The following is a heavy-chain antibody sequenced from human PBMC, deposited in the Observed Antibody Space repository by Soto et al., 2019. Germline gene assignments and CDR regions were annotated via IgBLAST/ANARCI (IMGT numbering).Heavy chain of an antibody. Sequence: ASVKVSCKASGYTFTGDYMHWVRQAPGQGLEWMGWINPNSGGTNYAQKFQGWVTMTRDTSISTAYMELSRLRSDDTAVYSCARCRGSYNHDAFDIWGQGTMVTVSS. V-gene: IGHV1-2*04. CDR1: GYTFTGDY. J-gene: IGHJ3*02. D-gene: IGHD1-26*01. CDR2: INPNSGGT. CDR3: ARCRGSYNHDAFDI.